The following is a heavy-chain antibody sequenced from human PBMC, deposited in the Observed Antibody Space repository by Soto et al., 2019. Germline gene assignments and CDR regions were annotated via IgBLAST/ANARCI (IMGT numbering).Heavy chain of an antibody. CDR3: ARDALSRDSI. V-gene: IGHV4-59*12. D-gene: IGHD3-22*01. Sequence: SETLSLTCTVSGGSISSFDWNWIRQSPGKGLEWIGYISYSGSTNYNPSLKSRVTISVDTSKNQFSLKLSSVTAADTAVYYCARDALSRDSIWGQGTLVTVSS. J-gene: IGHJ4*02. CDR1: GGSISSFD. CDR2: ISYSGST.